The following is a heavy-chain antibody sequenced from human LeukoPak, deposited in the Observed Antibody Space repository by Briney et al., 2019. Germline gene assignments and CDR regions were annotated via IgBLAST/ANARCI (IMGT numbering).Heavy chain of an antibody. J-gene: IGHJ4*02. CDR1: GFTFSNAW. D-gene: IGHD6-19*01. CDR2: IKIETVGGTT. CDR3: TTLWGIAVAGYIDY. Sequence: GGSLRVSCVASGFTFSNAWLSWVRQAPGKGLEWVCRIKIETVGGTTDYAAPVNGRLTTARDDSKNTLYLQMNSLKTEDTAVYYCTTLWGIAVAGYIDYWGQGTLVTVSS. V-gene: IGHV3-15*01.